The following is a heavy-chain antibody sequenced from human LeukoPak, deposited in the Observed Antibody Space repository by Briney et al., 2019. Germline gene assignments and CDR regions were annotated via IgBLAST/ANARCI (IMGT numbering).Heavy chain of an antibody. Sequence: SETLSLTCTVSGGSISSGDYYWSWIRQPPGKGLEWIGHIYYSGSTYYNPSLKSRVTISVDTSKNQFSLKLSSVTAADTAVYYCARVSPIDGSSRHFDYWGQGTLVTVSS. CDR1: GGSISSGDYY. D-gene: IGHD6-13*01. V-gene: IGHV4-30-4*01. CDR3: ARVSPIDGSSRHFDY. CDR2: IYYSGST. J-gene: IGHJ4*02.